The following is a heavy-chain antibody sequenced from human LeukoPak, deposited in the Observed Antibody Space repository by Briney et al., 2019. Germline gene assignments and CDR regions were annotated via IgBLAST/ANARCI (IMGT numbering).Heavy chain of an antibody. D-gene: IGHD2-15*01. CDR1: GLTVSSYS. Sequence: EAGGSLRLSCAASGLTVSSYSMNWVRQVPGKGLEWVSYISSSSSTIYYADSVKGRFTISRDNAKNSLYLQMNSLRDEDTAVYYCARARASGRSGFDYWGQGTLVTVSS. V-gene: IGHV3-48*02. CDR3: ARARASGRSGFDY. J-gene: IGHJ4*02. CDR2: ISSSSSTI.